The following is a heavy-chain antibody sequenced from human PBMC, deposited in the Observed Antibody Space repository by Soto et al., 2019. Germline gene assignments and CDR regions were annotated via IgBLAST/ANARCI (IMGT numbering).Heavy chain of an antibody. CDR2: IYYSGSM. CDR3: ARHYYYDFSSGYLYYFDY. D-gene: IGHD3-3*01. V-gene: IGHV4-39*01. Sequence: SETLSLTCTVSGGSIISSSYYWVLIRQPPGKRLEWIGSIYYSGSMYYNASLKSRVTISVDTSKNQFCLKLSSVTAADTAVYYCARHYYYDFSSGYLYYFDYWGQGTLVTVSS. J-gene: IGHJ4*02. CDR1: GGSIISSSYY.